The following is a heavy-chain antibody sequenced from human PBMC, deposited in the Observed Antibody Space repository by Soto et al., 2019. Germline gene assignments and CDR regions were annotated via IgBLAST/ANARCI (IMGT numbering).Heavy chain of an antibody. J-gene: IGHJ4*02. CDR1: GFTFSSYG. CDR2: ISKDGNVK. Sequence: PGGSLRLSCAASGFTFSSYGMHWVRQAPGKGLEWVAVISKDGNVKYYAESVKGRFTISRDNSKSTLYLQMNSLGAEDTAAYYCTGEVASGYWGQGTLVTVSS. D-gene: IGHD2-8*02. CDR3: TGEVASGY. V-gene: IGHV3-30*03.